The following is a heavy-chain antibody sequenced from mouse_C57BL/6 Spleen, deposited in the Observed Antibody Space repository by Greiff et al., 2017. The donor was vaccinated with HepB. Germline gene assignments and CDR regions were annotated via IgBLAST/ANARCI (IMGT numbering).Heavy chain of an antibody. V-gene: IGHV1-26*01. J-gene: IGHJ2*01. CDR3: ARIRDGNYVFDY. CDR2: INPNNGGT. CDR1: GYTFTDYY. D-gene: IGHD2-1*01. Sequence: EVQLQQSGPELVKPGASVKISCKASGYTFTDYYMNWVKQSHGKSLEWIGDINPNNGGTSYNQKFKGKATLTVDKSSSTAYMELRSLTSEDSAVYYCARIRDGNYVFDYWGQGTTLTVSS.